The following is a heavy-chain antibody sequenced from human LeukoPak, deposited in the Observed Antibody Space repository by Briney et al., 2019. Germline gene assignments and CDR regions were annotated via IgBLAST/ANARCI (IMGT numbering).Heavy chain of an antibody. V-gene: IGHV3-66*01. CDR3: ARGPSGYHNT. CDR2: NSGGST. D-gene: IGHD5-12*01. Sequence: GGSLRLSCAASEFSVGSNYMTWVRQAPGKGLEWVSLNSGGSTYYADSVKGRFTISRDNSKNTLYLQMISLRAEDTAVYYCARGPSGYHNTGGQGTLVTVSS. J-gene: IGHJ4*02. CDR1: EFSVGSNY.